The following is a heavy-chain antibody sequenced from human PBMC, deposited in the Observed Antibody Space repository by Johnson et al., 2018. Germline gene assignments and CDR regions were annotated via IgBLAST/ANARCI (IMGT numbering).Heavy chain of an antibody. Sequence: VQLVESGGGVVQXGRSXRLXCSASGFTFNTYAMHWVRQAPGKGLDWVAVIWYDASNQYYADSVKGRFPISRDNSKNALYWEMNSLRVEDPAVYYCATHPPGSYRVNDAFEMWGQGTMVTVSS. D-gene: IGHD1-26*01. V-gene: IGHV3-33*01. CDR3: ATHPPGSYRVNDAFEM. CDR1: GFTFNTYA. CDR2: IWYDASNQ. J-gene: IGHJ3*02.